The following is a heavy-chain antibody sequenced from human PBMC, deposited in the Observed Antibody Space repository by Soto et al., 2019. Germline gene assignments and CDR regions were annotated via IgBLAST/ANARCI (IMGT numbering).Heavy chain of an antibody. CDR1: GFTFSNAW. J-gene: IGHJ4*02. CDR3: TTEDLYDMIPSGFDY. V-gene: IGHV3-15*01. Sequence: GGSLRLSCAASGFTFSNAWMSWVRQAPGKGLEWVGRIKSKTDGGTTDYAAPVKGRFTISRDDSKNTLYLQMNSLKTEDTAVYYCTTEDLYDMIPSGFDYWGQGTLVTVSS. D-gene: IGHD3-9*01. CDR2: IKSKTDGGTT.